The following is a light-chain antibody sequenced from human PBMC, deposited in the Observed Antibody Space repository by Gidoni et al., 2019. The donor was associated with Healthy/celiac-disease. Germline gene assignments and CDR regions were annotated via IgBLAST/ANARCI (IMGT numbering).Light chain of an antibody. Sequence: EIVLTQSPATLSLSPGERATLSCRASQSVSSYLAWYQQKPGQAPRLLIDDASNRATGIPARFSGSGSGTDFTLTISSLEPEDFAVYYCQQRSNWPTFXQXTKVEIK. J-gene: IGKJ1*01. CDR1: QSVSSY. V-gene: IGKV3-11*01. CDR2: DAS. CDR3: QQRSNWPT.